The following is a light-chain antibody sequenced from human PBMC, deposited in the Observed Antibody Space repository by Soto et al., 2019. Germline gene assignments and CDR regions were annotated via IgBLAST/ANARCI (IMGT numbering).Light chain of an antibody. Sequence: DIVMTQVPLSLSVTPGEPGSIACXCSQXLLQSDGKTYLFWLLQKPGQPPQLLIYEVSKRFSGVPERFSGSGSGTEFTLKISRVEAEDVGVYYCMQTIQLPITFGQG. CDR3: MQTIQLPIT. CDR1: QXLLQSDGKTY. V-gene: IGKV2D-29*01. J-gene: IGKJ5*01. CDR2: EVS.